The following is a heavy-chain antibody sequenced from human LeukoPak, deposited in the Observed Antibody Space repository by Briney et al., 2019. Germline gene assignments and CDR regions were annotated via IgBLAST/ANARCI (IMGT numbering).Heavy chain of an antibody. Sequence: PSETLSLTCTVSGGSVSSGSYYWSWIRQPPGKGLEWIGYIYYTGRTNYNASLKSRVTISVDTSKNQFSLKLTSVTAADTAVYYCARPRYCTGGCRYFDFWGLGNRVTVSS. CDR3: ARPRYCTGGCRYFDF. D-gene: IGHD2-8*02. J-gene: IGHJ4*02. V-gene: IGHV4-61*01. CDR1: GGSVSSGSYY. CDR2: IYYTGRT.